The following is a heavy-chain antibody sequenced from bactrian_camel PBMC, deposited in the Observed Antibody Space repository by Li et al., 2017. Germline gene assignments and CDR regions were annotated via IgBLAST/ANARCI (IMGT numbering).Heavy chain of an antibody. CDR2: IDYAGEK. CDR3: AAPQDRRFRCSYCGDGACFGFGA. Sequence: HVQLVESGGGLVQAGGSLRLSCKTSQYYSGSSCTGWYRQAPGKEREGVATIDYAGEKSYADAVKGRFTVSQDVAKNTLILQMDNLEPEDTGTYFCAAPQDRRFRCSYCGDGACFGFGAWGQGTQVTVS. V-gene: IGHV3S53*01. D-gene: IGHD3*01. J-gene: IGHJ6*01. CDR1: QYYSGSSC.